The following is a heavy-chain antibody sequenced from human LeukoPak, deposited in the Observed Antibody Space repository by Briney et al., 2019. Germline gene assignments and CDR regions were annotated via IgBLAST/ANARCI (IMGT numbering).Heavy chain of an antibody. D-gene: IGHD3-10*01. Sequence: ASVKVSCKASGYTFTSYYMHWVRQAPGQGLEWMGIINPSGGSTSYAQKFQGRVTMTRDTSTSTVYMELSSLRSEDTAVYYCARDFEGGEFGELFGSLNWFDPWGQGTLVTVSS. J-gene: IGHJ5*02. CDR3: ARDFEGGEFGELFGSLNWFDP. CDR1: GYTFTSYY. V-gene: IGHV1-46*01. CDR2: INPSGGST.